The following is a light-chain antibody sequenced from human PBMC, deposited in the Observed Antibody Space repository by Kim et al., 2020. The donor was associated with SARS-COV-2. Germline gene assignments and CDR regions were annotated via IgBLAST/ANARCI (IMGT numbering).Light chain of an antibody. CDR3: QQSGSSPFA. J-gene: IGKJ3*01. V-gene: IGKV3-20*01. CDR1: QSVSSSY. CDR2: GAS. Sequence: EIVLTQSPGTLSLSPGERATLSCRASQSVSSSYLAWYQQKPGQAPRLLIYGASSRATGIPDRFSGSGSGKDFTLTISRLEPEDFAVYYCQQSGSSPFAFGPGTKVAIK.